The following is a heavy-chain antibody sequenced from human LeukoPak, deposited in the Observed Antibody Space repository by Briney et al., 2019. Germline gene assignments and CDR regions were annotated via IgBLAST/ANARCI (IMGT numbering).Heavy chain of an antibody. CDR1: GFTLSSYA. J-gene: IGHJ4*02. CDR3: ARDFDGYSSGWYFGY. Sequence: GGSLRLSCAASGFTLSSYAMHWVRQAPGKGLEWVAVISYDGSNKYYADSVKGRFTISRDNSKNTLYLQMNSLRAEDTAVYYCARDFDGYSSGWYFGYWGQGTLVTVSS. D-gene: IGHD6-19*01. CDR2: ISYDGSNK. V-gene: IGHV3-30-3*01.